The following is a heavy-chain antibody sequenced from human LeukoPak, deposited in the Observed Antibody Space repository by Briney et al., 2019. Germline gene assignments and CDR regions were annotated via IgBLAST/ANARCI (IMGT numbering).Heavy chain of an antibody. D-gene: IGHD6-19*01. V-gene: IGHV3-7*01. CDR2: INRDGSER. CDR3: ATFVGTVSGTYTVPGGLLV. J-gene: IGHJ6*04. CDR1: EFEPTYFW. Sequence: GGSLRLSCVALEFEPTYFWMTWVRRAPGKGPEWVANINRDGSERFYLDSVRGRFTISRDNAKNSLYLQMNSLRAEDTAVYYCATFVGTVSGTYTVPGGLLVWGKGTTVSVSS.